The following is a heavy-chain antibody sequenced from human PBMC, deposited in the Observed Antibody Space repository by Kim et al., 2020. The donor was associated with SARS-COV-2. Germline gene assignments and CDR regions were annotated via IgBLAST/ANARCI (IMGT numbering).Heavy chain of an antibody. J-gene: IGHJ6*02. D-gene: IGHD6-13*01. V-gene: IGHV3-21*01. CDR2: ISSSSSYI. Sequence: GGSLRLSCAASGFTFSSYSMNWVRQAPGKGLEWVSSISSSSSYIYYADSVKGRFTISRDNAKNSLYLQMNSLRAEDTAVYYCARDAHSSSGEGWVYYYYYGMDVWGQGTTVTVSS. CDR1: GFTFSSYS. CDR3: ARDAHSSSGEGWVYYYYYGMDV.